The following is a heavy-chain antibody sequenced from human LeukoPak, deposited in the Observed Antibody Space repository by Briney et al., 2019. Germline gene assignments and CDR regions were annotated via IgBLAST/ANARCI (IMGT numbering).Heavy chain of an antibody. CDR3: ARDTNEGGSFYYYYMDV. V-gene: IGHV3-23*01. Sequence: GGSLRLSCAASGFTFSSYAMSWVRQAPGKGLEWVSAISGSGGSTYYADSVKGRFTISRDNAKNSLYLQMNSLRAEDTAVYYCARDTNEGGSFYYYYMDVWGKGTTVTVSS. CDR2: ISGSGGST. D-gene: IGHD1-1*01. J-gene: IGHJ6*03. CDR1: GFTFSSYA.